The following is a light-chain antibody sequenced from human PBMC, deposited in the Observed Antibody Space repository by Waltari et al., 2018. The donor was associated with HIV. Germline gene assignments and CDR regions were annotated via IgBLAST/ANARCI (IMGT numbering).Light chain of an antibody. Sequence: SYELTQPPSVSVSPGQTASINCSGDKLGDKYACWYQQKPGQSPVLVIYQDSKRPSGIPERFSGSNSGNTATLTISGTQAMDEADYYCQAWDSSIVFGGGTKLTVL. V-gene: IGLV3-1*01. CDR2: QDS. CDR1: KLGDKY. J-gene: IGLJ2*01. CDR3: QAWDSSIV.